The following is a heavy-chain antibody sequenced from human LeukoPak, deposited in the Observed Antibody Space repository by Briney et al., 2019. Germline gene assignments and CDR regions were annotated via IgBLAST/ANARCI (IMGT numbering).Heavy chain of an antibody. D-gene: IGHD5-24*01. CDR2: IYYSGST. J-gene: IGHJ4*02. V-gene: IGHV4-61*01. CDR3: ARSLKRWLQLDY. CDR1: GGSISSSSYY. Sequence: PSETLSLTCTVSGGSISSSSYYWSWIRQPPGKGLEWIGYIYYSGSTNYNPSLKSRVTISVDTSKNQFSLKLSSVTAADTAVYYCARSLKRWLQLDYWGQGTLVTVSS.